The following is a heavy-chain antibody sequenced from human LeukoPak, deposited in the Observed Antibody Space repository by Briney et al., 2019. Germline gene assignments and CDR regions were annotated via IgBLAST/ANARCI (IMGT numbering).Heavy chain of an antibody. D-gene: IGHD1-1*01. CDR2: IGTAGDT. J-gene: IGHJ4*02. V-gene: IGHV3-13*01. CDR1: GFTFSDYD. Sequence: GGSLRLSCAASGFTFSDYDMHWVRQATGNGLEWVSAIGTAGDTYYTGSVKGRFTISRENAKNSLYLQMNSMRAGDTAVYYCARVAKERVGGVYYFDYWGQGTLVTVSS. CDR3: ARVAKERVGGVYYFDY.